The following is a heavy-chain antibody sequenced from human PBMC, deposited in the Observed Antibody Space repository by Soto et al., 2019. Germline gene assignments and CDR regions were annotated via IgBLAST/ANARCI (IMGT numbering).Heavy chain of an antibody. J-gene: IGHJ6*02. Sequence: QVQLQESGPGLVKPSQTLSLTCTVSGGSISSGGYYWTWIRQHPGKGLEWIGYNYYSGITYYNPSLKSRVSISLETSKNRFSLTLSSVTAADTAAYYCARGSSIAGLYYGMDVWGQGTTVTVSS. CDR3: ARGSSIAGLYYGMDV. CDR2: NYYSGIT. D-gene: IGHD6-6*01. CDR1: GGSISSGGYY. V-gene: IGHV4-31*03.